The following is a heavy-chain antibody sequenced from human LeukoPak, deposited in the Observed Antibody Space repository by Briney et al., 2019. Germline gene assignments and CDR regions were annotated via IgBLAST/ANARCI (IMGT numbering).Heavy chain of an antibody. CDR3: ARPHDCTNGVCYTGFDY. CDR2: ISYDGSNK. Sequence: GGSLRLSCAASGFTFSSYAMHWVRQAPGKGLEWVAVISYDGSNKYYADSVKGRFTISRDNSKNTLYLQMNSLRAEDTAVYYCARPHDCTNGVCYTGFDYWGQGTLVTVSP. D-gene: IGHD2-8*01. CDR1: GFTFSSYA. J-gene: IGHJ4*02. V-gene: IGHV3-30-3*01.